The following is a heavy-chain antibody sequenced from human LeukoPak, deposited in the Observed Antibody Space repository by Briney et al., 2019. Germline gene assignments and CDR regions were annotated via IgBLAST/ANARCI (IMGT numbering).Heavy chain of an antibody. D-gene: IGHD2-2*02. V-gene: IGHV1-18*01. CDR2: ISAYNGNT. Sequence: GASVKVSCKASGYTFTSYGISWVRQAPGQGLEWMGWISAYNGNTNYAQKLQGRVTMTTDTSTSTAYMELRSLRYDDTAVYYCARGPGYCSSTSCYTGWSDPWGQGTLVTVSS. J-gene: IGHJ5*02. CDR1: GYTFTSYG. CDR3: ARGPGYCSSTSCYTGWSDP.